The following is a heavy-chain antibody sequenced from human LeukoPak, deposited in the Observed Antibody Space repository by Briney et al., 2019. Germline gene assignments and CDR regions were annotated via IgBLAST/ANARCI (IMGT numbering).Heavy chain of an antibody. CDR3: AKDSSTWGNRYFDY. V-gene: IGHV3-30*18. CDR2: VSHDGTKN. D-gene: IGHD2-2*01. CDR1: GFTFSSYG. Sequence: GGSLRLSCAVSGFTFSSYGIHWVRQAPGKGLEWVTFVSHDGTKNYYADSVKGRFTVSRDNSKNTLYLQMDSLRADDTAVYYCAKDSSTWGNRYFDYWGQGTLVTVSS. J-gene: IGHJ4*02.